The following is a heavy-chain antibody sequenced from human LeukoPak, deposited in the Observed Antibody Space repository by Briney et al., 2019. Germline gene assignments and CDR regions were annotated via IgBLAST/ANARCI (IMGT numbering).Heavy chain of an antibody. Sequence: GGSLRLSCAASGFTLSRHSMNWVRQAPGKGLEWVAVISYEGGTQHYADSVKGRFIISRDNPRNTLYLQMNILRTEDTAVYYCAKEGTPQVSTWYDLWGQGTQVIVSS. CDR1: GFTLSRHS. CDR3: AKEGTPQVSTWYDL. CDR2: ISYEGGTQ. V-gene: IGHV3-30*18. D-gene: IGHD3-10*01. J-gene: IGHJ5*02.